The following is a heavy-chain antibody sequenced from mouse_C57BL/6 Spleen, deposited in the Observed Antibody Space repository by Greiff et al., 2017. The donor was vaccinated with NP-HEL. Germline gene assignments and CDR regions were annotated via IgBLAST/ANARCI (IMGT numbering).Heavy chain of an antibody. D-gene: IGHD4-1*01. J-gene: IGHJ4*01. CDR3: AREGELGPYYAMDY. CDR1: GYSITSGYY. Sequence: EVKLMESGPGLVKPSQSLSLTCSVTGYSITSGYYWNWIRQFPGNKLEWMGYISYDGSNNYNPSLKNRISITRDTSKNQFFLKLNSVTTEDTATYYCAREGELGPYYAMDYWGQGTSVTVSS. V-gene: IGHV3-6*01. CDR2: ISYDGSN.